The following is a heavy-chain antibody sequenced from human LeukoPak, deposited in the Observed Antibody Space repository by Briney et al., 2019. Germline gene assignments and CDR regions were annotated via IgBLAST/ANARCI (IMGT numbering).Heavy chain of an antibody. V-gene: IGHV4-61*02. D-gene: IGHD2-2*01. CDR2: ISSSGST. CDR3: AKEKIKYCSSTSCYRDPYYYYMDV. Sequence: SETLSLTCTVSGGSISSNSYYWSWIRQPAGKGLEWIGRISSSGSTNYNPSLKSRLTISIDTSKSQFSLKLSSVTAADTAVYYCAKEKIKYCSSTSCYRDPYYYYMDVWGKGTTVTISS. J-gene: IGHJ6*03. CDR1: GGSISSNSYY.